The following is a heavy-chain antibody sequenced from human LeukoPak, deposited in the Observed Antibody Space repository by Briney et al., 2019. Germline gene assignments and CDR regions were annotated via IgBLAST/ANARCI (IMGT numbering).Heavy chain of an antibody. CDR3: ARSQPRGYSYPTYYFDY. CDR1: GGSISSYY. V-gene: IGHV4-59*08. D-gene: IGHD5-18*01. J-gene: IGHJ4*02. CDR2: IYYSGST. Sequence: PSETLSLTCTVSGGSISSYYWGWIRQPPGKGLEWIGYIYYSGSTNYNPSLKSRVTISVDTSKNQFSLKLSSVTAADTAVYYCARSQPRGYSYPTYYFDYWGQGTLVTVSS.